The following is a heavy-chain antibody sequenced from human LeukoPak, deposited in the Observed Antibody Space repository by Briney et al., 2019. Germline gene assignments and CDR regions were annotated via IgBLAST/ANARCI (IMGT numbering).Heavy chain of an antibody. CDR2: IRPDASKE. Sequence: GGSLRLSCAASGFTFSSYGMHWVRQAPGKGLEWVAFIRPDASKEYHADSVKGRFIISRDNSKKILYLQMNSLRVEDTAMYYCAKGAGLFHVWGQGAMVIVSS. V-gene: IGHV3-30*02. CDR3: AKGAGLFHV. CDR1: GFTFSSYG. J-gene: IGHJ3*01.